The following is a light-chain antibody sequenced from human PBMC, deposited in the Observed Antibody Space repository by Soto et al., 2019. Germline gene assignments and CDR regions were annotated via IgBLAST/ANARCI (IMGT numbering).Light chain of an antibody. CDR1: QSVLLSSNSQSY. J-gene: IGKJ1*01. CDR2: WAS. Sequence: DIVMTQSPDSLALSLGERATINCKSSQSVLLSSNSQSYLGWDQQKPGQPPKLLIYWASARESGVPDRFSGSGSGTDFTLTISSLQAEDVAVYYCQQYYTTPRTFGQGTKVEIK. CDR3: QQYYTTPRT. V-gene: IGKV4-1*01.